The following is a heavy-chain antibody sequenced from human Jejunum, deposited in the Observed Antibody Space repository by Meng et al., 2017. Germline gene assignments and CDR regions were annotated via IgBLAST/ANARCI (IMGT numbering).Heavy chain of an antibody. CDR3: ARGRDASVGFDY. V-gene: IGHV3-74*01. CDR1: GFTFNSYW. CDR2: IKNDGSST. D-gene: IGHD2-2*01. Sequence: GESLKISCAASGFTFNSYWMHWVRQGPGKGLVWVSQIKNDGSSTDYADSVKGRFTISRDNAKNMLYLQMNSLRAEDTAVYYCARGRDASVGFDYWGQGTLVTVSS. J-gene: IGHJ4*02.